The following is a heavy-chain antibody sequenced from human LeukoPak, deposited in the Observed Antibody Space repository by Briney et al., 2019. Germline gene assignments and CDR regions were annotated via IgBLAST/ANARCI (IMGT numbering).Heavy chain of an antibody. CDR1: GFTFSDYA. D-gene: IGHD5-24*01. V-gene: IGHV3-23*01. CDR3: AKGGPQFFDY. J-gene: IGHJ4*02. Sequence: GGSLRLSCAVSGFTFSDYAMSWVRQAPGKGLEWVSTISGSGGSTYSADSVKGRFTITRDNSRNTLYLQMNSLRAEDTAIYYCAKGGPQFFDYWGQGTLVTVSS. CDR2: ISGSGGST.